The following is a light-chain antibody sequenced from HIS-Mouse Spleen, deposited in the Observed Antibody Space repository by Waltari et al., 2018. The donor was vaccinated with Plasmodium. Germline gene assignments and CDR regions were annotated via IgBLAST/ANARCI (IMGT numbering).Light chain of an antibody. J-gene: IGKJ2*01. CDR1: QSIRSY. V-gene: IGKV1-39*01. CDR2: AAS. Sequence: DIQMTQSPSSLSAFVGDRVTITCRASQSIRSYLNWYQQKPGKAPKLLIYAASSLQSGVPSRFSGSGSGTDFTLTISSRQPEDFATYYCQQSYSTPYTFGQGTKLEIK. CDR3: QQSYSTPYT.